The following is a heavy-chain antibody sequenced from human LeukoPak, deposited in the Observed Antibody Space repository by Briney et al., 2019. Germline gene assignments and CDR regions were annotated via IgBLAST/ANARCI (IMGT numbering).Heavy chain of an antibody. V-gene: IGHV4-59*08. CDR2: MYYSGST. D-gene: IGHD3-22*01. J-gene: IGHJ5*02. CDR1: GGSISGHT. Sequence: SETLSLTCTVSGGSISGHTWGWIRQPPGKGLEWIAYMYYSGSTYYNPSLKSRVTMSADTSKNQLSLKLSSVTAADTAVYYCARPYYYDSRIDPWGQGILVTVSS. CDR3: ARPYYYDSRIDP.